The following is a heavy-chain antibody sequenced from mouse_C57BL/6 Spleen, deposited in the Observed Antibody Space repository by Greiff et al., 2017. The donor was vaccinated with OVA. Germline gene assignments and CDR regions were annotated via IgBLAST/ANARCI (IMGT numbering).Heavy chain of an antibody. D-gene: IGHD4-1*01. J-gene: IGHJ1*03. V-gene: IGHV1-22*01. CDR2: IHPTNGGT. Sequence: SGRELVKPGASVKMSCKASGYTFTDYNMHWVKQSPGKSLEWIGYIHPTNGGTSYNQKFKGKATLTVNKSSSTAYMELRSLTSEDSAVYYCARRGDWDEWYYEGWGTGTTVTVAS. CDR1: GYTFTDYN. CDR3: ARRGDWDEWYYEG.